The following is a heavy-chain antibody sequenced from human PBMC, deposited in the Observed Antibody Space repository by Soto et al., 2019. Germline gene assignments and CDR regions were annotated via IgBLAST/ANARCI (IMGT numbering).Heavy chain of an antibody. J-gene: IGHJ6*02. CDR2: MNPNSGNT. D-gene: IGHD2-15*01. V-gene: IGHV1-8*01. CDR1: GYTLTSYD. Sequence: ASVKVSCTASGYTLTSYDINWVRQATGQGLEWMGWMNPNSGNTGYAQKFQGRVTMTRNTSISTAYMELSSLRSEDTAVYYCARGRYCSGGSCRGHYYYGMDVWGQGTTVTVSS. CDR3: ARGRYCSGGSCRGHYYYGMDV.